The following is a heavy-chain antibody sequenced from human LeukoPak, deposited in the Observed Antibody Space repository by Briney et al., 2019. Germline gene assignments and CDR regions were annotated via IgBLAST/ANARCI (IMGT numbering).Heavy chain of an antibody. J-gene: IGHJ4*02. D-gene: IGHD3-9*01. Sequence: GGSLRLSCAASGFTFSSYGMHWVRQAPGKGLEWVAVISYDGNHKYYADSVKGRLTISRDNSKNTLYLQMNSLRAEDTAVYYCAKDYYDILTGYYGPDYWGQGTLVTVSS. CDR2: ISYDGNHK. CDR3: AKDYYDILTGYYGPDY. V-gene: IGHV3-30*18. CDR1: GFTFSSYG.